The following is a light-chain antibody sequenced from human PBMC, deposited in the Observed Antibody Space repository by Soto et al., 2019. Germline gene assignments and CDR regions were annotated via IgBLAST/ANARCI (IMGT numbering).Light chain of an antibody. Sequence: DIVMTQSPLSLPVTPGEPASISCRSSQNLRHSNGFNYLDWYLQKPGQSPQLLIYLGSNRASGVPDRFSGSGSGTDFTLKISRVEAEDVGVYYCVQGTHWPITFGQGTRLEIK. J-gene: IGKJ5*01. CDR3: VQGTHWPIT. CDR1: QNLRHSNGFNY. V-gene: IGKV2-28*01. CDR2: LGS.